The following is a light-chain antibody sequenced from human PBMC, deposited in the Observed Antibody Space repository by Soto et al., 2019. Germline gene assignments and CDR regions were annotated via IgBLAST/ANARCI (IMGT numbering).Light chain of an antibody. CDR2: WAS. J-gene: IGKJ4*01. Sequence: DIVMTQSPDSLAVSLGEGATINCKSTQSLLYSSNNKNYLAWYQLKPGQPPRLLIYWASTRESGVPDRFSGSGSGTDFTLTISSLQAEDVAVYYCQQYFSPPLTFGGGTKVEIK. V-gene: IGKV4-1*01. CDR3: QQYFSPPLT. CDR1: QSLLYSSNNKNY.